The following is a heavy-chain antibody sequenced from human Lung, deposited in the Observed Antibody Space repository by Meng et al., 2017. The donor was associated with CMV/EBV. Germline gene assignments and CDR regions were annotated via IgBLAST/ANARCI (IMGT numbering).Heavy chain of an antibody. Sequence: GGSXRLSCAASGFIFSTYWMNWVRQAPGKGLEWVASIKQDGSEIYYVDSVKGRFTISRDNAKKSLYLQMDSLRAEDTAVYYCATYGWTPDYWGQGTLVTVSS. CDR1: GFIFSTYW. D-gene: IGHD2-8*02. CDR3: ATYGWTPDY. CDR2: IKQDGSEI. J-gene: IGHJ4*02. V-gene: IGHV3-7*01.